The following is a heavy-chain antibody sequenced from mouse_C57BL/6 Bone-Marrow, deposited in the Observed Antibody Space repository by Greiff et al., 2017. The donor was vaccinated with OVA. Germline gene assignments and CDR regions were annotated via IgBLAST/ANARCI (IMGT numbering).Heavy chain of an antibody. V-gene: IGHV1-81*01. CDR3: ARYYYGSRDFDY. D-gene: IGHD1-1*01. CDR2: IYPRSGNT. J-gene: IGHJ2*01. Sequence: QVQLQQSGGELARPGASVKLSCKASGYTFTSYGISWVKQRTGQGLEWIGEIYPRSGNTYYNEKFKGKATLTADKSSSTAYMELRSLTSEDSAVYFCARYYYGSRDFDYWGQGTTLTVSS. CDR1: GYTFTSYG.